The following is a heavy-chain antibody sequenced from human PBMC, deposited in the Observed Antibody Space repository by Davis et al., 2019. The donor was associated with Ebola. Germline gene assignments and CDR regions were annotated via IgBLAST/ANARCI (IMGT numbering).Heavy chain of an antibody. J-gene: IGHJ6*02. D-gene: IGHD6-13*01. V-gene: IGHV1-2*02. CDR3: ARWGMAAAGPPRGMDG. CDR1: GYTFTGYY. CDR2: MNPKSGGT. Sequence: AASVKVSCKASGYTFTGYYMHWVRQAPGQGLEWMGWMNPKSGGTNYAQKFQDRVTMTRDTSISTAYMDLSRLRSDDTAVYYCARWGMAAAGPPRGMDGWGPGTTVTVSS.